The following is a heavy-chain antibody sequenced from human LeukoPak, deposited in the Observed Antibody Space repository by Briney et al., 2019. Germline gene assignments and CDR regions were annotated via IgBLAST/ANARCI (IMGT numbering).Heavy chain of an antibody. CDR3: AGKIAWWALDI. J-gene: IGHJ3*02. CDR2: INTNTGNP. Sequence: ASVKVSCNAYGYTFTSYAVNWARQAPGQGLEWMGWINTNTGNPTYAQGFTGRFVFSLDTSVSTAYLQISSLKAEDTAVYYCAGKIAWWALDIWGQGTMVTVSS. D-gene: IGHD2-8*02. CDR1: GYTFTSYA. V-gene: IGHV7-4-1*02.